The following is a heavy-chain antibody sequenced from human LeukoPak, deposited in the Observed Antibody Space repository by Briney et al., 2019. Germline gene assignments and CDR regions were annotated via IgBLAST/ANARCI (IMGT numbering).Heavy chain of an antibody. CDR2: ISSSSSII. Sequence: GRSLRLSCAASGFTFSSNSMNWVRQAPGKGLEWVSYISSSSSIIYYADSVKGRFTISRDNAKNSLYLQMNSLRAEDTAVYYCARHALRYYDSSGDYVGTYYFDYWGQGTLVTVSS. CDR3: ARHALRYYDSSGDYVGTYYFDY. V-gene: IGHV3-48*01. J-gene: IGHJ4*02. D-gene: IGHD3-22*01. CDR1: GFTFSSNS.